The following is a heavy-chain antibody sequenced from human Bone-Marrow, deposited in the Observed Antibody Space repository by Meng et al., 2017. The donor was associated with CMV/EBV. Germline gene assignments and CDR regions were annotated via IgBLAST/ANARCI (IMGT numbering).Heavy chain of an antibody. CDR2: IIPILGIA. J-gene: IGHJ4*02. Sequence: SVKVSCKASGGTFSSYAISWVRQAPGQGLEWMGGIIPILGIANYAQKFQGRVTITTDESTSTAYMELSSLRSEDTAVYYCARDRGRGTTVTEWGQGTLVAVSS. CDR3: ARDRGRGTTVTE. CDR1: GGTFSSYA. D-gene: IGHD4-11*01. V-gene: IGHV1-69*10.